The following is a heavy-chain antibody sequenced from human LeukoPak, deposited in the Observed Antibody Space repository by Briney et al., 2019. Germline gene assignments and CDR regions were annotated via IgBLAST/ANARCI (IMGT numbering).Heavy chain of an antibody. Sequence: SETLSLTCAVSGASMSNYHWSWIRQPPGRGLEYIGYVYNSGSTFYNPSLKSRVTISADTSRKQFSLKLTSVTATDTAVYYCARGTGGYRFDPWGRGILVTVSS. CDR2: VYNSGST. D-gene: IGHD1-1*01. CDR3: ARGTGGYRFDP. V-gene: IGHV4-59*01. J-gene: IGHJ5*02. CDR1: GASMSNYH.